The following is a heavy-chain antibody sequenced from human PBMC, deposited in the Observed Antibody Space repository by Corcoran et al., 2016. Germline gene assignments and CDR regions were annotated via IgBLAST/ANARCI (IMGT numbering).Heavy chain of an antibody. CDR1: GGSFSGYY. D-gene: IGHD7-27*01. Sequence: QVQLQQWGAGLLKPSETLSLTCAVYGGSFSGYYWSWIRQPPGKGLEWIGEINHSGSTNYNPSLKSRVTISVDTSKNQFSLKLSSVTAADTAVYYCARGRAVTGVLGYWGQGTLVTVSS. V-gene: IGHV4-34*01. CDR3: ARGRAVTGVLGY. J-gene: IGHJ4*02. CDR2: INHSGST.